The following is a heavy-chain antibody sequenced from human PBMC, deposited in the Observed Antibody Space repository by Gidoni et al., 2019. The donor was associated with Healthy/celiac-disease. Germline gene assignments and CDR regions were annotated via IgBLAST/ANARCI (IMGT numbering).Heavy chain of an antibody. CDR1: GFTFSSYG. V-gene: IGHV3-33*01. CDR3: ARDHGAARSFDY. J-gene: IGHJ4*02. Sequence: QVQLVESGGGVVQPGRSLRLSCTASGFTFSSYGMHWVRQAPGKGLECVAVIWYDGSNKYYADSVKGRFTISRDNSKNTLYLQMNSLRAEDTAVYYCARDHGAARSFDYWGQGTLVTVSS. D-gene: IGHD6-6*01. CDR2: IWYDGSNK.